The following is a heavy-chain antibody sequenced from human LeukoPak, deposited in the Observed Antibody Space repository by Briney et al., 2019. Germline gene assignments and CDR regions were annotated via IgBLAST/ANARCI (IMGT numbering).Heavy chain of an antibody. J-gene: IGHJ4*02. D-gene: IGHD6-13*01. V-gene: IGHV1-69*04. CDR1: GGTFSSYA. CDR2: IIPILGIA. CDR3: ARDRHQYSSSIHTPDY. Sequence: SVKVSCKASGGTFSSYAISWVRQAPGQGLEWMGRIIPILGIANYAQKFQGRVTITADKSTSTAYMELSSLRSEDTAVYYCARDRHQYSSSIHTPDYWGQGTLVTVSS.